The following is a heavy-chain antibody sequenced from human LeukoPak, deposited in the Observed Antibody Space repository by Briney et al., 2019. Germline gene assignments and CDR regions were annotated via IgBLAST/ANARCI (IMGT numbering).Heavy chain of an antibody. CDR2: ISSSSSYI. Sequence: PGGSLRLSCAASGFIFSSYSMNWVRQAPGKGLEWVSSISSSSSYIYYADSVKGRFTISRDNAKNSLYLQMNSLRAEDTAVYYCARDTYDSSGYYYLDYWGQGTLVTVSS. J-gene: IGHJ4*02. CDR1: GFIFSSYS. D-gene: IGHD3-22*01. V-gene: IGHV3-21*01. CDR3: ARDTYDSSGYYYLDY.